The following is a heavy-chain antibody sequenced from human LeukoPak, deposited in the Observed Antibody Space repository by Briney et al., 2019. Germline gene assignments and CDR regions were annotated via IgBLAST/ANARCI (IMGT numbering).Heavy chain of an antibody. CDR3: ARTPDTAMDRSHDY. CDR1: GGSISSYY. CDR2: INHSGST. D-gene: IGHD5-18*01. J-gene: IGHJ4*02. V-gene: IGHV4-34*01. Sequence: SETLSLTCTVSGGSISSYYWSWIRQPPGKGLEWIGEINHSGSTNYNPSLKSRVTISVDTSKNQFSLKLSSVTAADTAVYYCARTPDTAMDRSHDYWGQGTLVTVSS.